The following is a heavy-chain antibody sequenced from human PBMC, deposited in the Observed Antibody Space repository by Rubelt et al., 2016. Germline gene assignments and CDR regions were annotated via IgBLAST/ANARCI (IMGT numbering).Heavy chain of an antibody. D-gene: IGHD1-26*01. Sequence: QLQLQESGPGQAKPSETLSLTCTVSGGSINSYYWSRIRQPPGKGLEWIGNIYYRGSTNYNPSLRNRSSMSEDTSKNQVSLELSSVTTADSAVYYCARGTYSGTYYMYFDYWGQGTLVTVSS. CDR1: GGSINSYY. CDR3: ARGTYSGTYYMYFDY. J-gene: IGHJ4*02. V-gene: IGHV4-59*01. CDR2: IYYRGST.